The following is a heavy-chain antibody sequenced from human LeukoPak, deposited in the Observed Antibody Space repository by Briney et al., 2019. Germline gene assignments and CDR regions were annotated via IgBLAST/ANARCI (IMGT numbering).Heavy chain of an antibody. CDR2: INPSGGST. J-gene: IGHJ4*02. V-gene: IGHV1-46*01. Sequence: ASVKVSCKASGYTFTSYYMHWVRQAPGQGLEWMGIINPSGGSTSYAQKFQGRVTMTRDMSTSTVYMELSSLRSEDTAVYYCATLAAAALYYFDYWGQGTLVTVSS. CDR1: GYTFTSYY. D-gene: IGHD6-13*01. CDR3: ATLAAAALYYFDY.